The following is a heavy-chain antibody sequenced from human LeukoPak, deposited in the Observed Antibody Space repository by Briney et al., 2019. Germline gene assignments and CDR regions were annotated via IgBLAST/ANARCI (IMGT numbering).Heavy chain of an antibody. CDR1: GFTFISYG. D-gene: IGHD2-2*02. V-gene: IGHV3-23*01. CDR2: ISGSGGSA. J-gene: IGHJ4*02. CDR3: AKQAEYHLLYRGAFDF. Sequence: PGGSLRLSCAASGFTFISYGMTWVRQSPGKGLEWVSAISGSGGSAYYADSVKGRFTISRDNSKNTLYLQMNSLRPEDTAVYYCAKQAEYHLLYRGAFDFWGQGTLVTVSS.